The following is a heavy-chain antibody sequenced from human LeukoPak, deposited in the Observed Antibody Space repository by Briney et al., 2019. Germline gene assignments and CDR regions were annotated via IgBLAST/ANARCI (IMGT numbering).Heavy chain of an antibody. V-gene: IGHV4-59*01. J-gene: IGHJ6*02. CDR1: GGSISSYY. D-gene: IGHD2-21*01. Sequence: SETLSLTCTVSGGSISSYYWSWIRQPPGKGLEWIGYIYYSGSTNYNPSLKSRVTISVDPSKNQFSLKLSSVTAADTAVYYCARIVADDYYYYYGMDVWGQGTTVTVSS. CDR3: ARIVADDYYYYYGMDV. CDR2: IYYSGST.